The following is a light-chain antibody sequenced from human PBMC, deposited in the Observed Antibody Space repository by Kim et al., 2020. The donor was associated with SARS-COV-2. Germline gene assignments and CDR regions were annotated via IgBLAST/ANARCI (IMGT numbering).Light chain of an antibody. CDR1: NIGSKS. Sequence: APRKTDRITCGGNNIGSKSVHWYQQKPGQAPVLVIYYDSDRPSGIPERFSGSNSGNTATLTISRVEAGDEADYYCQVWDSSSDHVVFGGGTQLTVL. J-gene: IGLJ2*01. CDR3: QVWDSSSDHVV. CDR2: YDS. V-gene: IGLV3-21*04.